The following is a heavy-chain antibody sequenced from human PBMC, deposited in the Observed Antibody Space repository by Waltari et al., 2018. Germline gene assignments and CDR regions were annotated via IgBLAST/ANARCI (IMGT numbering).Heavy chain of an antibody. CDR1: GFTFNSSA. Sequence: QMQLVQSGPEVKKPGTSVKVSCKASGFTFNSSAMPWVGQARGQRLEWIGWIVVDSGNTNYAQKFQERVTITRDMSTSTAYMELSSLRSEDTAVYYCAADARYGDPTLDYWGQGTLVTVSS. J-gene: IGHJ4*02. CDR2: IVVDSGNT. D-gene: IGHD4-17*01. CDR3: AADARYGDPTLDY. V-gene: IGHV1-58*02.